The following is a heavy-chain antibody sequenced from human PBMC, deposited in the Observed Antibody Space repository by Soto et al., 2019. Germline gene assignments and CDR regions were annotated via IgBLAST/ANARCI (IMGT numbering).Heavy chain of an antibody. J-gene: IGHJ4*02. CDR1: GFTFDDYA. CDR2: ISWNSGSI. D-gene: IGHD2-2*01. Sequence: GVSLRLSCAASGFTFDDYAMHWVRQAPGKGLEWVSGISWNSGSIGYADSVKGRFTISRDNAKNSLYLQMNSLRAEDTALYYCAKVGYCSSTSCFDYFDYWGQGTLVTVSS. CDR3: AKVGYCSSTSCFDYFDY. V-gene: IGHV3-9*01.